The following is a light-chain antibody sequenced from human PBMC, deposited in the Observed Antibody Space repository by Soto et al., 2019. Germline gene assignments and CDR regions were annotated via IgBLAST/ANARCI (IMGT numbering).Light chain of an antibody. CDR2: AAS. V-gene: IGKV3-15*01. CDR1: QSVSSN. J-gene: IGKJ1*01. CDR3: QNYKSLSRRFGRA. Sequence: EIVMTQSPATLSVSPGERATLSCRASQSVSSNLAWYQQKPGRSPTILIYAASTLESGVPSRFSGSGSDTDFTLTISGLQPEDAGIYYCQNYKSLSRRFGRAFGQGTKVEIK.